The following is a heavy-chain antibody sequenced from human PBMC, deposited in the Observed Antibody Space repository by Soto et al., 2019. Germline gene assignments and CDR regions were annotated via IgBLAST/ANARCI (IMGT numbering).Heavy chain of an antibody. D-gene: IGHD2-8*02. CDR3: AREPKGGVTPIDY. CDR1: EFTFSSYN. Sequence: EVQLVESGGGLVKPGGSLRLSCAASEFTFSSYNMNWVRQAPGKGLEWVSSISSSSSYIYYADSVKGRFTISRDNAKNSLYLQMNSLRAEDTAVYYCAREPKGGVTPIDYWGQGTLVTVSS. CDR2: ISSSSSYI. V-gene: IGHV3-21*01. J-gene: IGHJ4*02.